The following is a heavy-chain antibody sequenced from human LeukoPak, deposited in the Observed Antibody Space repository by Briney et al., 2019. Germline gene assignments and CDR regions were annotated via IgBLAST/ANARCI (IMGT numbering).Heavy chain of an antibody. CDR1: GFTFSSYA. CDR3: ARDNYSLDY. J-gene: IGHJ4*02. D-gene: IGHD2-21*01. Sequence: GGSLRLSCAASGFTFSSYAMHWVRQAPGKGREWVAVISYDGSNKYYADSVKGRFTISRDNSKKTLYLQMNSLRAEDTAVYYCARDNYSLDYWGQGTLVTVSS. CDR2: ISYDGSNK. V-gene: IGHV3-30*01.